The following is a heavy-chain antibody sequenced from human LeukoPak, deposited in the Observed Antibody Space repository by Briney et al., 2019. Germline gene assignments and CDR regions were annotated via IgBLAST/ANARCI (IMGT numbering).Heavy chain of an antibody. V-gene: IGHV4-31*03. D-gene: IGHD6-13*01. CDR2: IYYSGST. Sequence: PSETLSLTCTVSGGSISSGGYYWSWIRQHPGKGLEWIGYIYYSGSTYYNPSLKSRVTTSVDTSKNQFSLKLSSVTAADTAVYYCARGVYIAAAQYAYWGQGTLVTVSS. CDR1: GGSISSGGYY. CDR3: ARGVYIAAAQYAY. J-gene: IGHJ4*02.